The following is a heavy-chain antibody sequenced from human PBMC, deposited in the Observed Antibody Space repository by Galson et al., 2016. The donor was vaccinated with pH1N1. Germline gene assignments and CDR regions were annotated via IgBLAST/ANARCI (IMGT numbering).Heavy chain of an antibody. V-gene: IGHV4-61*02. D-gene: IGHD3-10*01. Sequence: TLSLTCTVSGGSIRSSSYYWNWIRQPAGRGLEWIGRIYTSGSTNYNPSLKSQVTISLDTSKNQISLRLSSVTAADTAVYFCARDRVALTGIFDYWGQGALVTVSS. CDR3: ARDRVALTGIFDY. J-gene: IGHJ4*02. CDR2: IYTSGST. CDR1: GGSIRSSSYY.